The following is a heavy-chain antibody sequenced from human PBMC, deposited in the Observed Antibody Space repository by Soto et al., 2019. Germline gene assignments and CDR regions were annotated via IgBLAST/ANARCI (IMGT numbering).Heavy chain of an antibody. D-gene: IGHD1-1*01. CDR3: VRVERGTATTVVAAFDI. J-gene: IGHJ3*02. CDR2: MSHSGGT. CDR1: GGSISSSTNYY. V-gene: IGHV4-34*01. Sequence: QVQLQQRGAGLLKPSETLSLTCAVYGGSISSSTNYYWSWSRQPPGKGLEWIGEMSHSGGTHFNPSLRSRVTISVDTSKSQFSLEMTSVTAADTALYYCVRVERGTATTVVAAFDIWGPGTKVTVSS.